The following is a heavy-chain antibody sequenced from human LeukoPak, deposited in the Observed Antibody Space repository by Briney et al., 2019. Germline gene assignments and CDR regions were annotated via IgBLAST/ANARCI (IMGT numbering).Heavy chain of an antibody. D-gene: IGHD3-16*01. CDR1: GYPFSSYY. V-gene: IGHV1-46*01. J-gene: IGHJ5*02. CDR3: ARDKEEVAHYDWFDP. CDR2: FEPISGTK. Sequence: ASVKVSCKTSGYPFSSYYTHWVRQAPGQGLEWMGIFEPISGTKRVAEKFQGRVNMTRDTATSTVYMELSSLRPEDTAMYYCARDKEEVAHYDWFDPWGQGTQVTVSS.